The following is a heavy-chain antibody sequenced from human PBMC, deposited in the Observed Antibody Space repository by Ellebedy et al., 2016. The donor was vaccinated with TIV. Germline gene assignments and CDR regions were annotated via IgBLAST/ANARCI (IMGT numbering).Heavy chain of an antibody. Sequence: GGSLRLXCAASGFTFSGYSMHWVRQAPGKGLEWVSSISSSSSYIYYADSVRGRFTISRDNAKNPLYLQMNSLRAEDTAVYYCAREGLPPDIVVVAAARQYYFDYWGQGTLVTVSS. CDR1: GFTFSGYS. D-gene: IGHD2-2*01. CDR2: ISSSSSYI. J-gene: IGHJ4*02. V-gene: IGHV3-21*01. CDR3: AREGLPPDIVVVAAARQYYFDY.